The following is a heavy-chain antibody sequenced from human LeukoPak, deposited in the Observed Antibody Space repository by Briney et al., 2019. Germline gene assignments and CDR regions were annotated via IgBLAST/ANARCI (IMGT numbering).Heavy chain of an antibody. CDR2: IYTTGRT. CDR1: GVSIQSYW. Sequence: SETLSLTCDVSGVSIQSYWWSWVRKPAGKGLEWIGRIYTTGRTNYSPSFQSRVTMSIDVSSNQFSLTLRSVTAADTAVYYCASSGYTISAYHSDFWGQGAPVTVSS. V-gene: IGHV4-4*07. D-gene: IGHD5-18*01. CDR3: ASSGYTISAYHSDF. J-gene: IGHJ4*02.